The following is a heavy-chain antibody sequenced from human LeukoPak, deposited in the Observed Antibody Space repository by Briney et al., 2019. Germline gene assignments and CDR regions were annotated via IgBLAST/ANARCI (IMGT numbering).Heavy chain of an antibody. CDR2: INHSGST. D-gene: IGHD3-10*01. Sequence: PSETLSLTCAVYGGSFSGYYWSWIRQPPGKGLEWIGEINHSGSTNYNPSLKSRVTISVDTSKNQFSLELSSVTAADTAVYYCARGRIPVYGSGSYFDYWGQGTLVTVSS. J-gene: IGHJ4*02. V-gene: IGHV4-34*01. CDR3: ARGRIPVYGSGSYFDY. CDR1: GGSFSGYY.